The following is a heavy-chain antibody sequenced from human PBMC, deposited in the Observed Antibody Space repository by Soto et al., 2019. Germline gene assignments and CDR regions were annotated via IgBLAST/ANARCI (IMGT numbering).Heavy chain of an antibody. J-gene: IGHJ2*01. CDR2: IYRGGST. Sequence: EVQMVESGGDLIQPGGSLRLSCVASGFSVSRNPMSWVRQAPGKGLEWVSVIYRGGSTYYADSVKGRFTISRDNSKNTVYLQMNTLSAEDTAVYYCARDTHFDLWGRGTLVIVSS. CDR3: ARDTHFDL. CDR1: GFSVSRNP. V-gene: IGHV3-53*01.